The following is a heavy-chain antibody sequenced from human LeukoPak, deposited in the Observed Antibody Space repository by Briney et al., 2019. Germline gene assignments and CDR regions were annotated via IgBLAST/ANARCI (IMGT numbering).Heavy chain of an antibody. CDR3: ARAPSEVGGYYPEYFRH. Sequence: GGSLRLSCEASGFTFSRYWMHWVRQAPGKGLVWVSRIKSDGKTNYADSVKGRFTISRDNAKNTVSLQMDSLKAEDTGVYYCARAPSEVGGYYPEYFRHWGQGTLVTVSS. V-gene: IGHV3-74*01. CDR2: IKSDGKT. D-gene: IGHD3-22*01. J-gene: IGHJ1*01. CDR1: GFTFSRYW.